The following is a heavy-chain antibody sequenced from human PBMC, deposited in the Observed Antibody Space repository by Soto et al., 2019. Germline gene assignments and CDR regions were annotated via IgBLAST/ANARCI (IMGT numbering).Heavy chain of an antibody. Sequence: PGGSLRLSCAASGFAFSSYGMHWVRQAPGKGLEWVAVIWYDGSNKYYADSVKGRFTISRDNSKNSLYLQMNSLRAEDTAVYYCARAEQWLAPYYYGMDVWGQGTTVTVSS. D-gene: IGHD6-19*01. V-gene: IGHV3-33*01. CDR2: IWYDGSNK. CDR1: GFAFSSYG. CDR3: ARAEQWLAPYYYGMDV. J-gene: IGHJ6*02.